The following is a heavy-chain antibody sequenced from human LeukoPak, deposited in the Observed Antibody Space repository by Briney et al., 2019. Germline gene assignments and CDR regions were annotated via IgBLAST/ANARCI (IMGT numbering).Heavy chain of an antibody. CDR1: GGSISSSSYY. CDR2: IYYSGST. D-gene: IGHD6-19*01. V-gene: IGHV4-39*07. Sequence: SETLSLTCTVSGGSISSSSYYWGWIRQPPGKGLEWIGSIYYSGSTYYNPSLKSRVTISVDTSKNQFSLKLSSVTAADTAVYYCARDKARQWLVHPDLGWYFDLWGRGTLVTVSS. CDR3: ARDKARQWLVHPDLGWYFDL. J-gene: IGHJ2*01.